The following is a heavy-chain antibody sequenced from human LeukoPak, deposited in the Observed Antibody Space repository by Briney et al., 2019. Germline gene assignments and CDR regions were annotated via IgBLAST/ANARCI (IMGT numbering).Heavy chain of an antibody. CDR3: VSRYAEYFPN. Sequence: KPSETLSLTCTVSDGSVSTSIYYWGWIRQPPGKGLECIGYIYYSGSTYYSPSLKSRVTISVDTSKNQFSLKLSSMTAADTAVYYCVSRYAEYFPNWGQGTLATVSS. V-gene: IGHV4-39*01. D-gene: IGHD3-16*02. J-gene: IGHJ1*01. CDR2: IYYSGST. CDR1: DGSVSTSIYY.